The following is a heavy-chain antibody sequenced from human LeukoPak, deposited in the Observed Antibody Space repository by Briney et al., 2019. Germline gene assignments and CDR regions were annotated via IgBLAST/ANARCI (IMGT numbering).Heavy chain of an antibody. CDR2: ISYDGSNK. J-gene: IGHJ5*02. CDR1: GFTFSSYA. V-gene: IGHV3-30*04. CDR3: ARSGEDYYDSSGSNWFDP. Sequence: PGGSLRLSCAASGFTFSSYAMHWVRQAPGKGLEWVAVISYDGSNKYYADSVKGRFTISRDNSKNTLYLQMNSLRAEDTAVHYCARSGEDYYDSSGSNWFDPWGQGTLVTVSS. D-gene: IGHD3-22*01.